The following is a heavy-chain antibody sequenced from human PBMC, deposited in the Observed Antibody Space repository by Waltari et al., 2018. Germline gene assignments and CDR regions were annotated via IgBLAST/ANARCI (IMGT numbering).Heavy chain of an antibody. D-gene: IGHD1-26*01. CDR3: ARNSGNYSFLY. CDR1: GYSISSGYF. CDR2: IYHSGRT. V-gene: IGHV4-38-2*01. Sequence: QVQLQESGPRLVKPSETLSLTCAVSGYSISSGYFWGWIRQPPGKGLEWIGTIYHSGRTYYNPSLKCRVTISVDTSKNQFSLKLNSVTAADTAVYYCARNSGNYSFLYWGQGTLVTVSS. J-gene: IGHJ4*02.